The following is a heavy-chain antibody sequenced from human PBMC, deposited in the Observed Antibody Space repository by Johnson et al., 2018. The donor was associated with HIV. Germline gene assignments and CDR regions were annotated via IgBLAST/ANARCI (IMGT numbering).Heavy chain of an antibody. CDR1: GFTFSSYD. CDR3: AKHMWGFRYTGYDRDVFDV. Sequence: VQLVESGGGVVQPGRSLRLSCAASGFTFSSYDMHWVRQATGKGLEWVSAIGTAGDTYYPGSVKGRFTISRDNAKNSLYLQMNSLRAEDTAVYYCAKHMWGFRYTGYDRDVFDVWGQGTMVTVSS. V-gene: IGHV3-13*01. J-gene: IGHJ3*01. CDR2: IGTAGDT. D-gene: IGHD5-12*01.